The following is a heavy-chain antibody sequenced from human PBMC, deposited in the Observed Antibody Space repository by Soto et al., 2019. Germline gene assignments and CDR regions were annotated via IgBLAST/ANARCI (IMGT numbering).Heavy chain of an antibody. CDR3: AKPPESSAPY. CDR1: GFTFSSYG. J-gene: IGHJ4*02. CDR2: ISYDGSNK. Sequence: QVQLVESGGGVVQPGRSLRLSCAASGFTFSSYGMHWVRQAPGKGLEWVAVISYDGSNKYYADSVKGRFTISRDNSKNTLYLQMNSLRAEDTAVYYCAKPPESSAPYWGQGTLVTVSS. D-gene: IGHD3-22*01. V-gene: IGHV3-30*18.